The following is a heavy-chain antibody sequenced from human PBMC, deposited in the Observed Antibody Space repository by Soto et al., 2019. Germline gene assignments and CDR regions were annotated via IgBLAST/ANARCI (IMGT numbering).Heavy chain of an antibody. CDR3: ARRSVSHSNAFDF. CDR2: FIPIIGGG. J-gene: IGHJ3*01. CDR1: GGTFRNLA. Sequence: QVQLVQSGAEVKKPGSSVKVSCKASGGTFRNLAINWVRQAPGQGLEWMGGFIPIIGGGINAQKFQGRVTITSDESTSTGYMELSSLKSEDSAIYFCARRSVSHSNAFDFWGQGTMVTVSS. V-gene: IGHV1-69*01. D-gene: IGHD2-15*01.